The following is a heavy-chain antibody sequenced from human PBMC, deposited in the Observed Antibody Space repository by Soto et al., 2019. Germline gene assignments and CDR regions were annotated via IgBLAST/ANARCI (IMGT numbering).Heavy chain of an antibody. J-gene: IGHJ3*01. V-gene: IGHV3-23*01. CDR3: ANHGGFDF. Sequence: EGQLLQSGGGLVQPGESLRLSCAASGFTFSSSGMSWVRQAPGKGLEWVSSISIRGDYRYYAYSVKGRFTISRDNSKNTLYLQMSSLTAEDTALYYCANHGGFDFWGQGTMVGVSS. CDR1: GFTFSSSG. D-gene: IGHD4-17*01. CDR2: ISIRGDYR.